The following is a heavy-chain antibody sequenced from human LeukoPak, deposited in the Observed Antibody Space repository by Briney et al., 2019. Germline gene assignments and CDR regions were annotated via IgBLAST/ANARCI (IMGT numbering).Heavy chain of an antibody. Sequence: SETLSLTCAVYGGSFSGYYWSWIRQPPGKGLEWIGEINHSGSTNYNPSLKSRVTISVDTSKNQFSLKLSSVTAADTAVYYCARRARDYYDSSGYYGDAFDIWGQGTMVTVSS. D-gene: IGHD3-22*01. CDR2: INHSGST. J-gene: IGHJ3*02. CDR1: GGSFSGYY. V-gene: IGHV4-34*01. CDR3: ARRARDYYDSSGYYGDAFDI.